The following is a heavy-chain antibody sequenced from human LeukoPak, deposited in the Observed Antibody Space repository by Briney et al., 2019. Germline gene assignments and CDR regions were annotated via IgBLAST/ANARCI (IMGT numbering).Heavy chain of an antibody. CDR3: ASRYYDSSGYGGYFDY. J-gene: IGHJ4*02. CDR1: GFTFSSYW. D-gene: IGHD3-22*01. V-gene: IGHV3-7*01. Sequence: TGGSLRLSCAASGFTFSSYWMSWVRQAPGKGLEWVANIKQDGSEKYYVDSVKGRFTISRDNAKNSLYVQMNSLRAEDTAVYYCASRYYDSSGYGGYFDYWGQGTLVTVSS. CDR2: IKQDGSEK.